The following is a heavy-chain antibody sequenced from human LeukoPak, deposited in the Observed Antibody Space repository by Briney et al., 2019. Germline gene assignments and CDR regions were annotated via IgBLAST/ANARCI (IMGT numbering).Heavy chain of an antibody. J-gene: IGHJ4*02. CDR3: ARHWGDGYNRYYFDY. D-gene: IGHD5-24*01. Sequence: SETLSLTCTVSGGSISSYYWSWIRQPPGKGLEWIGYIYYSGSTYYNPSLKSRVTISVDTSKNQFSLKLSSVTAADTAVYYCARHWGDGYNRYYFDYWGQGTLVTVSS. CDR1: GGSISSYY. V-gene: IGHV4-59*08. CDR2: IYYSGST.